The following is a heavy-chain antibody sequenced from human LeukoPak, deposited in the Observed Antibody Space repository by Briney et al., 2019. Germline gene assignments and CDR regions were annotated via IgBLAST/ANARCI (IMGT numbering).Heavy chain of an antibody. J-gene: IGHJ6*02. D-gene: IGHD2-15*01. CDR1: GFTFSDYW. CDR3: ARAGWDLLPPYYYYGLDV. V-gene: IGHV3-74*01. Sequence: PGGSLKLSCSASGFTFSDYWMHWVRQAPGKGLVWLSRINSEGSSVSYADSVKGRITISRDNAKNTLYLQMSSLREEDTAVYFCARAGWDLLPPYYYYGLDVWGQGTTVTVSS. CDR2: INSEGSSV.